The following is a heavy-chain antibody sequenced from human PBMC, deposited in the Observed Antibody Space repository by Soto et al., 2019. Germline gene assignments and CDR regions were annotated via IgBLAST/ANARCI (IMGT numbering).Heavy chain of an antibody. CDR2: IVVGSGNT. J-gene: IGHJ6*02. CDR1: GFTFTSSA. CDR3: AADSSGGYYYYGMDV. V-gene: IGHV1-58*01. Sequence: QLQLVQSGPEVKKPGTSVKVSCKASGFTFTSSAVQWVRQARGQRLEWIGWIVVGSGNTNYAQKFQERVTITRDMSTSTAYMELSSLRSEDTAVYYCAADSSGGYYYYGMDVWGQGTTVTVSS. D-gene: IGHD6-6*01.